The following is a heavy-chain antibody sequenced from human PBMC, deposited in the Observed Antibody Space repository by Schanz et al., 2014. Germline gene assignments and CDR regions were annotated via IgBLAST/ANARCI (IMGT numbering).Heavy chain of an antibody. D-gene: IGHD3-9*01. Sequence: EVQLLESGGGLVQPGGSLRLSCVASGFTFFGSFAMSWVRHAPGKGLEWVSGMSGSGSTANYAGSVKGRFTISRDNSNNTLFLQMSSLRAEDTAVYYGAKDHAGSDILTVLGNRGQGTLVTVSS. J-gene: IGHJ4*02. CDR3: AKDHAGSDILTVLGN. CDR1: GFTFFGSFA. CDR2: MSGSGSTA. V-gene: IGHV3-23*01.